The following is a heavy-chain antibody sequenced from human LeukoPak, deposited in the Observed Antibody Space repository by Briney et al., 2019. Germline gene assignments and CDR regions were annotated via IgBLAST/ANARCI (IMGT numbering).Heavy chain of an antibody. D-gene: IGHD3-10*01. CDR2: INYSGNT. V-gene: IGHV4-39*07. Sequence: SETLSLTCTVSGGSVSSSDYYWGWIRQPPGKGLEWIGSINYSGNTYYNPSLKNRVTISVDTSKNQFSLKLSSVTAADTAVYYCARVGYGSGRMIDYWGQGTLVTVSS. CDR3: ARVGYGSGRMIDY. J-gene: IGHJ4*02. CDR1: GGSVSSSDYY.